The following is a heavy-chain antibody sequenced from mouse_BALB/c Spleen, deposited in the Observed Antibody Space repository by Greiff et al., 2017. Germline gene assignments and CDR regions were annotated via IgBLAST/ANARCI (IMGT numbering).Heavy chain of an antibody. CDR3: ARQGYDDNFDY. J-gene: IGHJ2*01. CDR1: GFTFSSYT. Sequence: DVHLVESGGGLVQPGGSLKLSCAASGFTFSSYTMSWIRQTPEKRLEWVAYISNGGGSTYYPDTVKGRFTISRDNAKNTLYLQMSSLKSEDTAMYYCARQGYDDNFDYWGQGTTLTVSS. CDR2: ISNGGGST. D-gene: IGHD2-14*01. V-gene: IGHV5-12-2*01.